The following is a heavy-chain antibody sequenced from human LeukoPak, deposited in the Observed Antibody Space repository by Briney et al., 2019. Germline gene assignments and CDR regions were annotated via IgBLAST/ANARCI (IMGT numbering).Heavy chain of an antibody. D-gene: IGHD3-10*01. CDR2: ISSSGSTI. CDR1: GFTFSSYE. Sequence: GGSLRLSCAASGFTFSSYEMNWVRQAPGKGLEWVSYISSSGSTIYYADSVKGRFTISRDNSKNTLYLQMNSLRAEDTAVYYCAKDLAGGYYGSGPKYAFDIWGQGTMVTVSS. V-gene: IGHV3-48*03. J-gene: IGHJ3*02. CDR3: AKDLAGGYYGSGPKYAFDI.